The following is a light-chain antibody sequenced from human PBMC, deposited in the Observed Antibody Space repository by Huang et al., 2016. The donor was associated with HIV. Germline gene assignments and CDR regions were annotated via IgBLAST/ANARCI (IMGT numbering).Light chain of an antibody. J-gene: IGKJ5*01. Sequence: DIQMTQSPSSLSTAVTDTVTITCQASHDITNYLNWYQQKPGKAPKLLIYDASNLETGVPPRFSGSGSGTDFTFTISGLQPEDIATYYCQQYADFPITFGQGTQLEIK. CDR3: QQYADFPIT. CDR1: HDITNY. V-gene: IGKV1-33*01. CDR2: DAS.